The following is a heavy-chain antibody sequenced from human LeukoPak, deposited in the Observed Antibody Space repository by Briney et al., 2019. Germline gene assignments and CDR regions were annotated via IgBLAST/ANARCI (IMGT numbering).Heavy chain of an antibody. J-gene: IGHJ1*01. V-gene: IGHV5-10-1*01. CDR2: IDPSDSYT. D-gene: IGHD6-19*01. CDR3: AGAGIAVAGNAAYFQH. Sequence: GESLKISCKGSGYSFTSYWISWVRQMPGKGLEWMGRIDPSDSYTNYSPSFQGHVTISADKSISTAYLQWSSLKASDTAMYYCAGAGIAVAGNAAYFQHWGQGTLVTASS. CDR1: GYSFTSYW.